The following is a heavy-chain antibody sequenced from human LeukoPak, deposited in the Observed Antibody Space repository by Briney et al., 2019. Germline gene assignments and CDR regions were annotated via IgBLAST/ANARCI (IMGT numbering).Heavy chain of an antibody. CDR1: GGTFSSYA. CDR3: ARDEGPYAFDI. Sequence: ASVKVSCKASGGTFSSYAISWVRQAPGQGLEWMGGIIPILATANYAQKLQGRVTITTDESTYTAYMELSSLRSDDTAVYYCARDEGPYAFDIWGQGTVVTVSS. V-gene: IGHV1-69*05. CDR2: IIPILATA. J-gene: IGHJ3*02.